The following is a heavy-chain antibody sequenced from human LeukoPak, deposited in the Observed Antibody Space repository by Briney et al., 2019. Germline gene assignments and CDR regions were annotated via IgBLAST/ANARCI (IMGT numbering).Heavy chain of an antibody. J-gene: IGHJ4*02. V-gene: IGHV3-23*01. CDR2: ISGSGGST. Sequence: GGSLRLSCAASGFTFSSYAMSWVRQAPGKGLEWVSAISGSGGSTYYADSVKGRLTISRDNSKNTLYLQMNSLRAEDTAVYYCAKDGQDYYDSSGYYYSYFDYWGQGTLVTVSS. CDR1: GFTFSSYA. CDR3: AKDGQDYYDSSGYYYSYFDY. D-gene: IGHD3-22*01.